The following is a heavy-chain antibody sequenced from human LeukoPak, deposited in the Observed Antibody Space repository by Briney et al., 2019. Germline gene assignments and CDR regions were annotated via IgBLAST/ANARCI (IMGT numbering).Heavy chain of an antibody. J-gene: IGHJ4*02. CDR1: DDSISDYY. D-gene: IGHD3-16*01. CDR2: FYNSGRS. V-gene: IGHV4-59*01. Sequence: PSETLSLTCTVSDDSISDYYRGWIRQPPGKGLEWIGYFYNSGRSTYNPSLKSRVTISADTSKNHFSLKLNSVTTADTAVYYCTRGAGWLIDYWGQGVLVTVSS. CDR3: TRGAGWLIDY.